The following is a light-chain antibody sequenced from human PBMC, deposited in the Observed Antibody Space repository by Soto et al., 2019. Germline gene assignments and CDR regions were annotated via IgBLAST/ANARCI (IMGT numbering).Light chain of an antibody. CDR2: LGS. Sequence: DIVMTQSPLSLPVTPGEPASISCRSSQSLLYSNGYNYLDWYLQKAGQSAQLLIYLGSNRASGVPDRFSGSGSGSDFTLKISRVEAEDVGDYYCMQALQVPHTFGQGTKLEIK. CDR1: QSLLYSNGYNY. CDR3: MQALQVPHT. V-gene: IGKV2-28*01. J-gene: IGKJ2*01.